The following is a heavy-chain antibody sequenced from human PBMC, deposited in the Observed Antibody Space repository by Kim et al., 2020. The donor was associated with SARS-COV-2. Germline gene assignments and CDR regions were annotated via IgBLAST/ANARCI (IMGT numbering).Heavy chain of an antibody. CDR1: GYTLTELS. V-gene: IGHV1-24*01. Sequence: ASVKVSCKVSGYTLTELSMHWVRQAPGKGLEWMGGFDPEDGETIYAQKFQGRVTMTADTSTDTAYMELSSLRSEDTAVYYCATFLGWFGEFGFYYWGQGT. CDR3: ATFLGWFGEFGFYY. D-gene: IGHD3-10*01. J-gene: IGHJ4*02. CDR2: FDPEDGET.